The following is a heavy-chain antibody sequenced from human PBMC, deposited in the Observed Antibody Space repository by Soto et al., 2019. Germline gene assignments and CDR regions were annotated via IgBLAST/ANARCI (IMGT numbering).Heavy chain of an antibody. CDR3: TTDSYSTIIIVRFDY. CDR1: GFTFTNAW. D-gene: IGHD2-8*01. CDR2: IKSKTDGGTT. Sequence: EVQLVESGGGLVKPGGSLRLSCAASGFTFTNAWINWVRQAPGKGLEWVGRIKSKTDGGTTDYAEPVKGRFDISRDDSNNMVYLQMNSLKIDDTAIYYCTTDSYSTIIIVRFDYWGHGTLVTVSP. V-gene: IGHV3-15*07. J-gene: IGHJ4*01.